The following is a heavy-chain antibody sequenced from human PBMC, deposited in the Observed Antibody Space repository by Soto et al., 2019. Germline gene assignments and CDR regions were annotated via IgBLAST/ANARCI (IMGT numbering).Heavy chain of an antibody. V-gene: IGHV3-13*04. CDR3: ARGGYCSSTSCYMDYYYGMDV. J-gene: IGHJ6*02. CDR2: IGTAGDT. Sequence: EVQLVESGGGLVQPGGSLRLSCAASGFTFSSYDMHWVRQATGKGLEWVSAIGTAGDTYYPGSVKGRFTISRENAKNSLYLQMNSLRAGDTAVYYCARGGYCSSTSCYMDYYYGMDVWGQGTTVTVSS. D-gene: IGHD2-2*02. CDR1: GFTFSSYD.